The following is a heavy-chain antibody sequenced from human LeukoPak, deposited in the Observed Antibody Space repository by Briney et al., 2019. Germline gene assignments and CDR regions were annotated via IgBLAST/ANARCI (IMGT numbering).Heavy chain of an antibody. J-gene: IGHJ4*02. D-gene: IGHD2-21*02. CDR2: INPNSGGT. CDR1: GYTLTGYY. CDR3: ARDPADCGGDCYPFDY. Sequence: ASVKVSCKASGYTLTGYYMHWVRQAPGQGLEWMGWINPNSGGTNYAQKFQGRVTMTRDTSISTAYMELSRLRSDDTAVYYCARDPADCGGDCYPFDYWGQGTLVTVSS. V-gene: IGHV1-2*02.